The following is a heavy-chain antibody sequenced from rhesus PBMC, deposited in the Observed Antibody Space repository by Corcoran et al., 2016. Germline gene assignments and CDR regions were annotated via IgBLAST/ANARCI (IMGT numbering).Heavy chain of an antibody. D-gene: IGHD4-35*01. V-gene: IGHV4-169*02. J-gene: IGHJ4*01. CDR2: IYGSGSST. CDR1: GGSISSSY. CDR3: ARDDYGNSDY. Sequence: QLQLQESGPGLVKPSETLSVTCAVSGGSISSSYWSWIRQAPGKGLEWIGFIYGSGSSTNYNTSPKSRVTLSGDTAKNKRYMKLSSVTTADTAVYYCARDDYGNSDYWGQGVLVTVSS.